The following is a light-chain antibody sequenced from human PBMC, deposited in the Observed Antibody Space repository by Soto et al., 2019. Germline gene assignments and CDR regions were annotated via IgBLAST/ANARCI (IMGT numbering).Light chain of an antibody. CDR1: SSDVGGYDR. V-gene: IGLV2-18*02. CDR3: SSYRSGGTFV. CDR2: VVS. J-gene: IGLJ1*01. Sequence: QSALTQPPSASGSPGQSVTISCTGTSSDVGGYDRVSWFQQHPGKAPKVLISVVSNRPSGVSNRFSGSKSGNTASLTISGLQAEDEADYYCSSYRSGGTFVFGSGTKVTVL.